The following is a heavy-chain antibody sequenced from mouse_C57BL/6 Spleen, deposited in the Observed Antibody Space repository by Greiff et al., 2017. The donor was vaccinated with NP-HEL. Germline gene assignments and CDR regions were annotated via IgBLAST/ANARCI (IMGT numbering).Heavy chain of an antibody. D-gene: IGHD1-1*01. CDR1: GYSFTGYY. Sequence: EVQLQQSGPELVKPGASVKISCKASGYSFTGYYMNWVKQSPEKSLEWIGEINPSTGGTTYNQKFKAKATLTVDKSSSTAYMQLKSLTSEDSAVYYCARDPYHITTVVNAMDYWGQGTSVTVSS. V-gene: IGHV1-42*01. CDR3: ARDPYHITTVVNAMDY. CDR2: INPSTGGT. J-gene: IGHJ4*01.